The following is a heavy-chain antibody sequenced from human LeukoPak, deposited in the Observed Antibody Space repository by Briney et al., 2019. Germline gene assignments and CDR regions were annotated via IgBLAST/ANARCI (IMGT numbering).Heavy chain of an antibody. Sequence: ASVKVSCKASGYTYTSYYMHWVRQAPGQGLEWMGIINPSGGSTSYAQNFQGRVTMTRDTSTSTVYMELSSLRSEDTAVYYCASRGYSYGYAFDIWGQGTMVTVSS. V-gene: IGHV1-46*01. J-gene: IGHJ3*02. D-gene: IGHD5-18*01. CDR3: ASRGYSYGYAFDI. CDR2: INPSGGST. CDR1: GYTYTSYY.